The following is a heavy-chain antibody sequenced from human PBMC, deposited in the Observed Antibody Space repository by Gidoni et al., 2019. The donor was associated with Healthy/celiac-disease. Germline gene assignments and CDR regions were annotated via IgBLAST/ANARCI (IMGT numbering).Heavy chain of an antibody. CDR2: ISYDGSNK. V-gene: IGHV3-30*18. CDR1: GFTFSSYG. CDR3: AKSEGVLSNWFDP. J-gene: IGHJ5*02. Sequence: QVQLVESGGGVVQPGRSLRLSCAASGFTFSSYGMHWVRQAPGKGLEWVAVISYDGSNKYYADSVKGRLTISRDNSKNTLYLQMNSLRAEDTAVYYCAKSEGVLSNWFDPWGQGTLVTVSS.